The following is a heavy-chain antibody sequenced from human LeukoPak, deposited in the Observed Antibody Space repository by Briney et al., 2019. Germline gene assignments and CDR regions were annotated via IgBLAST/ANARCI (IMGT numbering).Heavy chain of an antibody. CDR2: ISGSGGGT. D-gene: IGHD1-26*01. V-gene: IGHV3-23*01. J-gene: IGHJ4*02. CDR1: GFTFNSYA. CDR3: AKDLGRYRNNYFDY. Sequence: GGSLRLSCAAPGFTFNSYAMSGVRPAPEGGVEWVATISGSGGGTYYADSVKGRFTISRDDSKNTLYLQMNSLRAEDTAVYYCAKDLGRYRNNYFDYWGQGTLVTVSS.